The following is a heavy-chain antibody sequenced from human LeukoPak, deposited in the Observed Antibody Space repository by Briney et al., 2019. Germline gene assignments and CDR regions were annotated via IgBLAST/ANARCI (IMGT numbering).Heavy chain of an antibody. CDR1: GFAFSSSN. J-gene: IGHJ4*02. CDR2: ITSYGHT. CDR3: ARADYGDYGVDY. D-gene: IGHD4-17*01. Sequence: PGGSLRLSCAASGFAFSSSNLNWFRQAPGKGLEWVSSITSYGHTYYPDSLQGRFSISRDNAKNSLYLQMISLRAEDTAIYYCARADYGDYGVDYWGQGTPVTVSS. V-gene: IGHV3-21*01.